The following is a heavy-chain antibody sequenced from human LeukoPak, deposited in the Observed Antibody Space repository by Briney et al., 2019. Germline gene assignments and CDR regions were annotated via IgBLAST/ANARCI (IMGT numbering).Heavy chain of an antibody. Sequence: GGSLRLSCAASGFTFSNMNWVRQAPGKGLEWVSSITSSSSYIYYADSVKGRFTISRDNAKNSLYLQMDSLRVEDTAEYYCARDPYSGNYGAYYYYMDVWGKGTTVTVSS. D-gene: IGHD1-26*01. CDR3: ARDPYSGNYGAYYYYMDV. J-gene: IGHJ6*03. CDR1: GFTFSN. V-gene: IGHV3-21*06. CDR2: ITSSSSYI.